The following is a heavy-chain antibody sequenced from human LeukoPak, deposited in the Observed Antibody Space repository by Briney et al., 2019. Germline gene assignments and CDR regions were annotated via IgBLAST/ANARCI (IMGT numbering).Heavy chain of an antibody. CDR2: INHSGST. D-gene: IGHD3-22*01. CDR1: GGSFSGYY. J-gene: IGHJ4*02. Sequence: SETLSLTSAVYGGSFSGYYWSWIRQPPGKGLEWIGEINHSGSTNYNPSLKSRVTISVDTSKNQFSLKLSSVTAADTAVYYCARGLGSGYPSDYWGQGTLVTVSS. CDR3: ARGLGSGYPSDY. V-gene: IGHV4-34*01.